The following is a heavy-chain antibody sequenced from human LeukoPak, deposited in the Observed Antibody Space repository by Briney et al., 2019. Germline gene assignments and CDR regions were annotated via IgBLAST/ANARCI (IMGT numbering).Heavy chain of an antibody. Sequence: SETLSLTCTVSGGSISSYYWSWIRQPPGKGLEWIGYIYYSGTTNYNPSLKSRVTISVDTSRNQFSLKLNSVTAADTAVYFCARWYCSRGTCYYLDYWGQGTLVTVSS. CDR3: ARWYCSRGTCYYLDY. D-gene: IGHD2-2*01. CDR2: IYYSGTT. J-gene: IGHJ4*02. CDR1: GGSISSYY. V-gene: IGHV4-59*01.